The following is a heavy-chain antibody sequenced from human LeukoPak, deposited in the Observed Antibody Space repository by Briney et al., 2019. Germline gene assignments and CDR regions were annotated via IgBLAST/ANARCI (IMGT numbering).Heavy chain of an antibody. CDR3: ASLDCSGGSCKLDY. CDR1: GAPFGTYY. CDR2: INHGGST. Sequence: PSETLSLTCAVYGAPFGTYYWTWIRQPPGKGLEWIGDINHGGSTNYNPSLRSRLTISVDTSKNQFSLKLSSVTAADTAVYYCASLDCSGGSCKLDYWGQGTLVTVSS. D-gene: IGHD2-15*01. J-gene: IGHJ4*02. V-gene: IGHV4-34*01.